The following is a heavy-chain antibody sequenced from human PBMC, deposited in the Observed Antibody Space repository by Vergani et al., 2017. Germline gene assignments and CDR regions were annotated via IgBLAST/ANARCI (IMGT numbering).Heavy chain of an antibody. CDR1: GFTFSSYG. Sequence: QVQLVESGGGVVQPGRSLRLSCAASGFTFSSYGMHWVRQAPGKGLEWVAVISYDGSNKYYADFVKGRFTIPRVNSKNTLYLQMNSLRAEDTAVYYFARDFLTRVTTLDYYYMGVWVKGTTVTVSS. V-gene: IGHV3-30*03. D-gene: IGHD1-1*01. CDR3: ARDFLTRVTTLDYYYMGV. CDR2: ISYDGSNK. J-gene: IGHJ6*03.